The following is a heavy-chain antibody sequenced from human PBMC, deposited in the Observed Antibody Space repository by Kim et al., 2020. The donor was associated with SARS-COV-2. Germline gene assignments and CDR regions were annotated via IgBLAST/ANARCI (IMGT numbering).Heavy chain of an antibody. Sequence: GGSLRLSCAASGFIFSNYGMTWVRQAPGKGLEWVSGISGSGDITSYADSVKGRFTISRDNSKNALYLQMSSLRAEDTAMYYCANPRQPDYWGQGTLVTVSS. V-gene: IGHV3-23*01. D-gene: IGHD6-13*01. CDR2: ISGSGDIT. CDR1: GFIFSNYG. CDR3: ANPRQPDY. J-gene: IGHJ4*02.